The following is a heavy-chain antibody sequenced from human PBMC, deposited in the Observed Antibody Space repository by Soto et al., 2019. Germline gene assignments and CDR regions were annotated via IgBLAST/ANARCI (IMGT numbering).Heavy chain of an antibody. D-gene: IGHD5-12*01. V-gene: IGHV1-2*04. CDR3: ARESGVATANLDYYYFYMDV. CDR2: INPNGGVT. CDR1: GDSFNDYY. J-gene: IGHJ6*03. Sequence: QVQLVQSGAEVRKPGASVTVSCRSSGDSFNDYYIHWVRQAPGQGFEWMGWINPNGGVTKYAQKFQGWVSMTRDTSIRTVYMQLSRLRSDDTAVYYCARESGVATANLDYYYFYMDVWGTGTTVTVSS.